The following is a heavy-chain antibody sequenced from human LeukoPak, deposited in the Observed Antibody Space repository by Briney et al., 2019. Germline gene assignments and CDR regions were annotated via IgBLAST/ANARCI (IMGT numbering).Heavy chain of an antibody. J-gene: IGHJ4*02. Sequence: SVKVSCKASGGTFSSYAISWVRQAPGQGLEWMGGIIPIFGTANYAQKFQGRVTITADESTRTAYMELSSLRSEDTALYYCAASMVTFGGIIDYYFDYWGQGTLVTVSS. V-gene: IGHV1-69*13. CDR1: GGTFSSYA. D-gene: IGHD3-16*02. CDR2: IIPIFGTA. CDR3: AASMVTFGGIIDYYFDY.